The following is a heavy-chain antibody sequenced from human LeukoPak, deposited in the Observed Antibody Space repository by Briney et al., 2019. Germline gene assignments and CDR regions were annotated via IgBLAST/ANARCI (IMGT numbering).Heavy chain of an antibody. Sequence: AGESLMISCKGSGYSFTSYWIGWVRQMPGKGLEWMGIIYPGDSDTRYSPSFQGQVTISADKSISTAFLQWSSLKASDTAMYYCARGLSFRGSGWYAFDYWGQGTLVTVSS. D-gene: IGHD6-19*01. CDR1: GYSFTSYW. V-gene: IGHV5-51*01. CDR2: IYPGDSDT. CDR3: ARGLSFRGSGWYAFDY. J-gene: IGHJ4*02.